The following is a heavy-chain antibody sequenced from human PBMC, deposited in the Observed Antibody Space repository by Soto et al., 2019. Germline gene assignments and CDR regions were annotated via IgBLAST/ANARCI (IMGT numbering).Heavy chain of an antibody. CDR2: IKSKTDGGTT. Sequence: SVSNAWMNWVRQAPGKGLEWVGRIKSKTDGGTTDYAAPVKGRFTISRDDSKNTLYLQMNSLKTEDTAVYYCTTESQWLVLTGVDYWGQGTLVTVFS. CDR3: TTESQWLVLTGVDY. J-gene: IGHJ4*02. V-gene: IGHV3-15*07. CDR1: SVSNAW. D-gene: IGHD6-19*01.